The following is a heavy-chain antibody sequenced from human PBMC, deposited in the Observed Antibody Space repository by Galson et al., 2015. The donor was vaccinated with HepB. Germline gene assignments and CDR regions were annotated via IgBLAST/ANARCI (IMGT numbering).Heavy chain of an antibody. Sequence: SLRLSCAASGFTFSSYSMNWVRQAPGKGLEWVSSISSSSSYIYYADSVKGRFTISRDNAKNSLYLQMNSLRAEDTAVYYCARLNEYYYDSSGYPPAAFDYWGQGTLVTVSS. CDR3: ARLNEYYYDSSGYPPAAFDY. CDR2: ISSSSSYI. V-gene: IGHV3-21*01. J-gene: IGHJ4*02. CDR1: GFTFSSYS. D-gene: IGHD3-22*01.